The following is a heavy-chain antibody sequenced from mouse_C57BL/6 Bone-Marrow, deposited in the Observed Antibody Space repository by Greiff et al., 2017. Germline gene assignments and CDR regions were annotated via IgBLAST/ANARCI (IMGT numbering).Heavy chain of an antibody. Sequence: EVQLQQSGTVLARPGASVKMSCKTSGYTFTSYWMHWVKQRPGQGLEWIGAIYPGNSDTSYNQKFKGKAKLTAVTSASTAYMELSSLTNEDSAVYYCGRAYYDYDCAMDYWGQGTSVTVSS. CDR1: GYTFTSYW. V-gene: IGHV1-5*01. CDR2: IYPGNSDT. D-gene: IGHD2-4*01. CDR3: GRAYYDYDCAMDY. J-gene: IGHJ4*01.